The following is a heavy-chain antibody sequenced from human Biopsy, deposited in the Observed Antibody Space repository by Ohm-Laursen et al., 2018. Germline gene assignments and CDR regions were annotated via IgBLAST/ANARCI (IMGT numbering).Heavy chain of an antibody. J-gene: IGHJ3*01. Sequence: GTLSLTCTVSGASMTGYFWTWVRQPAGKGLEWIGHIYTIGDTTYNPSLESRVTMSLDTSKNKFSLKMKSLTAADTAVYFCAREDEGLLRALDLWGQGTMVTVSS. CDR2: IYTIGDT. D-gene: IGHD3-3*01. V-gene: IGHV4-4*07. CDR1: GASMTGYF. CDR3: AREDEGLLRALDL.